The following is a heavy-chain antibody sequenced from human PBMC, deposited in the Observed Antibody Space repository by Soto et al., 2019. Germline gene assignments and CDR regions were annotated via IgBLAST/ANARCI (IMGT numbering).Heavy chain of an antibody. V-gene: IGHV1-69*13. CDR1: GGTFSSYA. Sequence: ASVKVSCKASGGTFSSYAISWVRQAPGQGLEWMGGIIPIFGTANYAQKFQGRVTITADESTSTAYMELSSLRSEDTAVYYCARDKLDYSNYHYYGMDVWGQGTTVTSP. J-gene: IGHJ6*02. D-gene: IGHD4-4*01. CDR2: IIPIFGTA. CDR3: ARDKLDYSNYHYYGMDV.